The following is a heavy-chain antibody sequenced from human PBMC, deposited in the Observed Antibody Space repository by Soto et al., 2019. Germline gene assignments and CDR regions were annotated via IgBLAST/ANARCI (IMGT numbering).Heavy chain of an antibody. J-gene: IGHJ5*02. V-gene: IGHV4-30-2*01. CDR1: GDSISSGGYS. CDR2: IYHSGST. Sequence: QLQLQESGAGLVKPSQTLSLTCAVSGDSISSGGYSWSWIPQPPGKGLEWIGYIYHSGSTYYNPSLKSRVTISVDRSKNQFSLKLSSVTAADTAVYYCARVGNDGDYVHWFDLWGQGTLVTVSS. D-gene: IGHD4-17*01. CDR3: ARVGNDGDYVHWFDL.